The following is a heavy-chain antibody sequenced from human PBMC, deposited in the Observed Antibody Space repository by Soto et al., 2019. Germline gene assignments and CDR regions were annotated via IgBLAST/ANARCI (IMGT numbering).Heavy chain of an antibody. CDR1: GFTFSDYY. CDR3: ARDKGSGSYYPAYFDY. Sequence: GGSLRLSCAASGFTFSDYYMSWIRQAPGKGPEWVSYISSSGSTIYYADSVKGRFTISRDNAKNSLYLQMNSLRAEDTAVYYCARDKGSGSYYPAYFDYWGQGTLVTVSS. CDR2: ISSSGSTI. V-gene: IGHV3-11*01. J-gene: IGHJ4*02. D-gene: IGHD1-26*01.